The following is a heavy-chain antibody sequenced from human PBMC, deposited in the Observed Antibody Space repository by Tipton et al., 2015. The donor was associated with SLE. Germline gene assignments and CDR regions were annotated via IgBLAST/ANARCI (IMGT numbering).Heavy chain of an antibody. Sequence: LRLSCTVSGGSISSHYWSWIRQPPGKGLEWIGYIHYSGSTNYNPSLKSRVTISVDTSKNQFSLKLRSVTAADTAVYYCARAPDSSSFPWGQGTLVTVSS. J-gene: IGHJ4*02. V-gene: IGHV4-59*11. D-gene: IGHD6-13*01. CDR3: ARAPDSSSFP. CDR1: GGSISSHY. CDR2: IHYSGST.